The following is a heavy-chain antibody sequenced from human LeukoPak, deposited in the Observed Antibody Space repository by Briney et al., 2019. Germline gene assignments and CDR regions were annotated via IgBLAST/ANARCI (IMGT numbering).Heavy chain of an antibody. D-gene: IGHD6-13*01. Sequence: PGGSRRLSWAAAGVIFSNYDMHWVRQAAGKGLEWVSGIGTAGDTYYPGSVKGRFTISRENAKNSLYLHMNSLSAGDTAMYYCVSSPAYSSSWYAIDTWGQGTLVTVSS. J-gene: IGHJ5*02. V-gene: IGHV3-13*01. CDR3: VSSPAYSSSWYAIDT. CDR2: IGTAGDT. CDR1: GVIFSNYD.